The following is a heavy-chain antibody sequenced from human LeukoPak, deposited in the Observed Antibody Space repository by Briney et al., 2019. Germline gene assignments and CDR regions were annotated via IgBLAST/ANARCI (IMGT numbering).Heavy chain of an antibody. Sequence: SETLPLTCTGSGGSISSYYWSWIRQPPGKGLEWIGYIYYSGSTNYHPSLKSRVTISVDTSKNQFSLKLSSVTAADTAVYYCARHSRDGYNFDDYWGQGTLVTVSS. CDR2: IYYSGST. CDR1: GGSISSYY. V-gene: IGHV4-59*08. CDR3: ARHSRDGYNFDDY. D-gene: IGHD5-24*01. J-gene: IGHJ4*02.